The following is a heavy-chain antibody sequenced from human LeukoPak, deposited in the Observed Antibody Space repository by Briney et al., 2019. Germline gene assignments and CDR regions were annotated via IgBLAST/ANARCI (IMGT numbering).Heavy chain of an antibody. V-gene: IGHV1-2*02. J-gene: IGHJ4*02. CDR1: GYTFTGYY. CDR3: ARDVRYSSGWHPVDYFDY. Sequence: GASVKVSCKASGYTFTGYYMHWVRQAPGQGLEWMGWINPNSGGTNYAQKFQGRVTMTRDTSISTAYMELSRLRSDDTAVYYCARDVRYSSGWHPVDYFDYWGQGTLVTVSS. D-gene: IGHD6-19*01. CDR2: INPNSGGT.